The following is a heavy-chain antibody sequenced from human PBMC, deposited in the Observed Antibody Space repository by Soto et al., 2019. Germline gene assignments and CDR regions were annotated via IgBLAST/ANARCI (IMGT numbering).Heavy chain of an antibody. CDR1: GGSISSYY. Sequence: QVQLQESGPGLVKPSETLSLTCTVSGGSISSYYWSWIRQPPGKGLEWIGYIYYSGSTNYNPSLKSRVTISVDTSKNQFSLKLSSVTAADTAVYYCARRVRAAGTGALYYYYYMDVWGKGTTVTVSS. CDR2: IYYSGST. D-gene: IGHD6-13*01. V-gene: IGHV4-59*08. J-gene: IGHJ6*03. CDR3: ARRVRAAGTGALYYYYYMDV.